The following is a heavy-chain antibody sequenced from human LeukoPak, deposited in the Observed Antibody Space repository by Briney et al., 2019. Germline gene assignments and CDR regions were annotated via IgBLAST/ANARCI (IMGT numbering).Heavy chain of an antibody. CDR2: IFYDGSNN. D-gene: IGHD2-21*01. J-gene: IGHJ4*02. V-gene: IGHV3-33*01. CDR1: GFTFSSYG. CDR3: AGDIALRRLDY. Sequence: PGGSLRLSCAASGFTFSSYGMHWIRQAPGKGLEWVAVIFYDGSNNYYADSVKGRFTISRDNSKNTLYLEMNSLRADDAAVYYCAGDIALRRLDYWGQGTPVAVSS.